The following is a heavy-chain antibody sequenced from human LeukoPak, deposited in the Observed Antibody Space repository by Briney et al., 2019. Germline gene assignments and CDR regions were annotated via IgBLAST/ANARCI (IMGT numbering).Heavy chain of an antibody. V-gene: IGHV1-18*01. D-gene: IGHD2-2*02. CDR3: ARGAGYCSSTSCYNIQEIDY. Sequence: ASVKVSCKVSGYTLTELSMHWVRQAPGQGHEWMGWISAYNGNTNYAQKLQGRVTMTTDTSTSTAYMELRSLRSDDTAVYYCARGAGYCSSTSCYNIQEIDYWGQGTLVTVSS. CDR1: GYTLTELS. J-gene: IGHJ4*02. CDR2: ISAYNGNT.